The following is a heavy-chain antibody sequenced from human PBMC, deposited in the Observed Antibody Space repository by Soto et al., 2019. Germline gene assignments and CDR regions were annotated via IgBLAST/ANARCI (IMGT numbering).Heavy chain of an antibody. CDR3: ARDRGSGWNYDAFDI. CDR2: ISAYNGNT. D-gene: IGHD6-19*01. J-gene: IGHJ3*02. Sequence: ASVKVSCKASGYTFTSYCISWVRQAPGQGLEWMGWISAYNGNTNYAQKLQGRVTMTTDTSTSTAYMELRSLRSDDTAVYYCARDRGSGWNYDAFDIWGQGTMVTVSS. V-gene: IGHV1-18*01. CDR1: GYTFTSYC.